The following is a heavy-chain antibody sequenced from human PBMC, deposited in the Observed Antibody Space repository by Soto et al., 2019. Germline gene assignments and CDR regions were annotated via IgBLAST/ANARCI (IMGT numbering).Heavy chain of an antibody. J-gene: IGHJ4*02. D-gene: IGHD5-18*01. CDR1: GGSVSSGNYY. V-gene: IGHV4-61*01. CDR2: FYYTGST. CDR3: ARGYGRNFDF. Sequence: SETLSLTCTVSGGSVSSGNYYWSWIRQPPGKGLEWIGYFYYTGSTNYNPSLKSRVTISVDTSKNQFSLRLSSLTAADTAVYYCARGYGRNFDFWGQGTLVTVSS.